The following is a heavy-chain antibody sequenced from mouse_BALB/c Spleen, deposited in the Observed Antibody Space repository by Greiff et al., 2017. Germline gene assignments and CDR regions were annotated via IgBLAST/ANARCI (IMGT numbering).Heavy chain of an antibody. CDR1: GYTFTDYN. D-gene: IGHD1-2*01. CDR2: INPNNGGT. V-gene: IGHV1-18*01. Sequence: EVKLMESGPELVKPGASVKIPCKASGYTFTDYNMDWVKQSHGKSLELIGDINPNNGGTIYNQKFKGKATLTVDKSSSTAYMELRSLTSEDTAVYYCARGTTAVYYAMDYWGQGTSVTVSS. CDR3: ARGTTAVYYAMDY. J-gene: IGHJ4*01.